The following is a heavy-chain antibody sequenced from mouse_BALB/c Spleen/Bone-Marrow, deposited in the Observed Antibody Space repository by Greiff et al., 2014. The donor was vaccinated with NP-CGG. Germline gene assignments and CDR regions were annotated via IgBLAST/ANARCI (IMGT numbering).Heavy chain of an antibody. J-gene: IGHJ4*01. D-gene: IGHD2-10*02. CDR1: GYTFTDYN. V-gene: IGHV1S29*02. CDR3: TRREYGNYGYAMDY. Sequence: DVQLQESGPELVKPGASVKISCEASGYTFTDYNMHWVKQSHGKSLEWIGYIYPYNGGTGYNQKFKSKATLAVDNSSSTAYMGLRSLTSEDSAVYYCTRREYGNYGYAMDYWGQGTSVTVSS. CDR2: IYPYNGGT.